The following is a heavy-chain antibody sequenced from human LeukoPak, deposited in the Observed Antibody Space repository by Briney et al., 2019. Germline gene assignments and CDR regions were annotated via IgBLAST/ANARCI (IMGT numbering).Heavy chain of an antibody. Sequence: LSGGSLRLSCAASGFTFTNYAMSWVRQAPGKGLEWVSTISGSGGITYYADSVTDRFTISRDNSKDTLFLQMNSLRADDTAVYYCAKGGTQSTTFLRGAFDYWGQGTLVTVSS. CDR3: AKGGTQSTTFLRGAFDY. CDR2: ISGSGGIT. V-gene: IGHV3-23*01. CDR1: GFTFTNYA. D-gene: IGHD2/OR15-2a*01. J-gene: IGHJ4*02.